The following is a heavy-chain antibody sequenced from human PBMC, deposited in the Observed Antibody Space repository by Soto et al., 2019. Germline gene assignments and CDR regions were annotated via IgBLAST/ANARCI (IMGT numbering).Heavy chain of an antibody. CDR2: ISSNGGST. CDR1: GFTFSTLA. Sequence: PGESLKISCSASGFTFSTLAMHWVRQAPGKGLEYVSSISSNGGSTYYADSVKGRFIISRDNSKNTLYLQMSSLRREDTAVYYCVKDRQVDYWGQGTLVTVSS. J-gene: IGHJ4*02. V-gene: IGHV3-64D*06. CDR3: VKDRQVDY.